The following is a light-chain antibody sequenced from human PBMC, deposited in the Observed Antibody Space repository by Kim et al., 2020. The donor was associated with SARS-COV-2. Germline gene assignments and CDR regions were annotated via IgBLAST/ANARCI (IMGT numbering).Light chain of an antibody. CDR1: SSDVGSYNL. CDR3: CSYAGSSTSVV. CDR2: EVS. J-gene: IGLJ2*01. Sequence: QSITVSVTGTSSDVGSYNLVSWYQQHPGKAPKLMMYEVSKRPSGVSNRFSGSKSGNTASLTISGLQAEDEADYYCCSYAGSSTSVVFGGGTQLTVL. V-gene: IGLV2-23*02.